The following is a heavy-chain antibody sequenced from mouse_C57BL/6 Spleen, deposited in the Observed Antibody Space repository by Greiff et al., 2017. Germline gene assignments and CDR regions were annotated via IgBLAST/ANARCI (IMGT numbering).Heavy chain of an antibody. Sequence: QVQLQQPGAELVKPGASVKLSCKASGYTFTSYWMHWVKQRPGQGLEWIGMIHPNSGSTNYNEKVKSKATLTANKSSSTAYMLLSSLTSEDSAVYYCARENDGHYWGQGTTLTVSS. CDR3: ARENDGHY. J-gene: IGHJ2*01. V-gene: IGHV1-64*01. D-gene: IGHD2-3*01. CDR1: GYTFTSYW. CDR2: IHPNSGST.